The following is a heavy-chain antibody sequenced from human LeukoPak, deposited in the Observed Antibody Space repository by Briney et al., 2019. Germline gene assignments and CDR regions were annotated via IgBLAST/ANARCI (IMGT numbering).Heavy chain of an antibody. CDR3: AKDHMAYCGGDCYHSLDY. D-gene: IGHD2-21*01. Sequence: GGSLRLSCAASGFTFSSYGMHWVRQAPGKGLEWVAVIWYGGSKKYYADSVKGRFTISRDNSKNTLYVQMNSLRAEDTAVYYCAKDHMAYCGGDCYHSLDYWGQGTLVTVSS. CDR2: IWYGGSKK. J-gene: IGHJ4*02. V-gene: IGHV3-30*02. CDR1: GFTFSSYG.